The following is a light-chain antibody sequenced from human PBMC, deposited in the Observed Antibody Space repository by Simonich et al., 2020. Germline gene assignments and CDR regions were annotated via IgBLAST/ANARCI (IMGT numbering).Light chain of an antibody. CDR2: WDS. J-gene: IGKJ2*01. Sequence: DIVMTQSPDSLAVSLGERATINCKSSQSVLYSSNNKNYLAWYQQKPGQPPKLLLYWDSTRESVVPDRFSGSGSGTDFPLTISSLQAEDVAVYYCQQYYSTPYTFGQGTKLEIK. V-gene: IGKV4-1*01. CDR1: QSVLYSSNNKNY. CDR3: QQYYSTPYT.